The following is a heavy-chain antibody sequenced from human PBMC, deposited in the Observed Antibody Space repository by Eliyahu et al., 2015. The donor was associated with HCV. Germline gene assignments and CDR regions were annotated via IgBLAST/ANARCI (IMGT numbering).Heavy chain of an antibody. CDR2: ILPVFGSS. D-gene: IGHD5/OR15-5a*01. CDR3: ATVRASVTHRAEYFQH. CDR1: GGTFRTLS. J-gene: IGHJ1*01. V-gene: IGHV1-69*01. Sequence: PGSSVKVSCKASGGTFRTLSINWVRQAPGQGLEWMGRILPVFGSSNYAQKFQGRVSITADESTATAYLELNSLTSDDTAIFYCATVRASVTHRAEYFQHWGQGTLVTVS.